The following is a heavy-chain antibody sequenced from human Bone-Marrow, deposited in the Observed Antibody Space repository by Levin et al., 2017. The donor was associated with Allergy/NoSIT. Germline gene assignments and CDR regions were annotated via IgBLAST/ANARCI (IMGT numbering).Heavy chain of an antibody. CDR1: GYTFTNYD. J-gene: IGHJ5*01. D-gene: IGHD5-12*01. V-gene: IGHV1-8*01. CDR2: LNPHSGNT. CDR3: ARARYSRSHNCFDS. Sequence: ASVKVSCKASGYTFTNYDISWVRQATGQGLEWMGWLNPHSGNTGFVQKFQGRITMTRNTSISAVYMELRSLRSEDTAVYYCARARYSRSHNCFDSWGQGTLVTVSS.